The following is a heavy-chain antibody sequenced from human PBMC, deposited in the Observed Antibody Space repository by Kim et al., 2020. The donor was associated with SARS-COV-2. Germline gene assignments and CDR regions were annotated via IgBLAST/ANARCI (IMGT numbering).Heavy chain of an antibody. V-gene: IGHV4-59*01. CDR3: ATNPGYSSGWGY. D-gene: IGHD6-19*01. J-gene: IGHJ4*02. Sequence: NSTPTHKSRVTISVDTSKNQFSLKLSSVTAADTAVYYGATNPGYSSGWGYWGQGTLVTVSS.